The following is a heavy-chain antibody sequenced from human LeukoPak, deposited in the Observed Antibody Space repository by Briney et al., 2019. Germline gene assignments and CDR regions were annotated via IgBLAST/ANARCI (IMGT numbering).Heavy chain of an antibody. CDR2: IYYSGST. Sequence: SQTLSHTCTVSGGSISSGGYYWSWIRQHPGKGLEWIGYIYYSGSTYYNPSLRSRVTISVDTSKNQFSLKLSSVTAADTAVYYCARDGGSDSYGSYYFDYWGQGTLVTVSS. D-gene: IGHD5-18*01. V-gene: IGHV4-31*03. CDR3: ARDGGSDSYGSYYFDY. CDR1: GGSISSGGYY. J-gene: IGHJ4*02.